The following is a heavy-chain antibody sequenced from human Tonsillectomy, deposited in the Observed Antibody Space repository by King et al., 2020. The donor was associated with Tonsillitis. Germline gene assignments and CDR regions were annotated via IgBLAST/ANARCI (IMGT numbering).Heavy chain of an antibody. CDR3: ARDGGNRAFDI. V-gene: IGHV3-33*08. Sequence: VQLVESGGGVVQPGRSLRLSCAASGFTFSSYGMHWVRQAPGKGLEWVAFIWYDGRIKYYEDSVKGRFTISRDNSKNMLYLEMSSLRAEDTAVYYCARDGGNRAFDIWGQGTMVTVSS. D-gene: IGHD2-15*01. J-gene: IGHJ3*02. CDR2: IWYDGRIK. CDR1: GFTFSSYG.